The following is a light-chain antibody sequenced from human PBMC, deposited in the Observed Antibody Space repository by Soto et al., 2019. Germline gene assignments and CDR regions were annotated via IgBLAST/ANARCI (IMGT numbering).Light chain of an antibody. Sequence: EIVLTQSPGTLSLSPGERATLSCRASQSVTSSNLAWYQQKPGQAPRLLIYRASTMATGIPARFSGSGSGTEFTLTISSLQSEDFAVYYCQQYHDWPPYTFGQGTKVEI. V-gene: IGKV3-15*01. CDR2: RAS. J-gene: IGKJ2*01. CDR3: QQYHDWPPYT. CDR1: QSVTSSN.